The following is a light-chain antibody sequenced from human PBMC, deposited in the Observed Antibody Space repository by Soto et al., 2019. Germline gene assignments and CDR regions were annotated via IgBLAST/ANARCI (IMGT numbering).Light chain of an antibody. J-gene: IGLJ1*01. CDR2: RNT. Sequence: QSVLTQPPSASGTPGQRVTISCSGSSSNIGTNYVYWYQQLPGTAPKLLIYRNTQRPSGVPDRFSGSKSGTSASLAISGLRSEDEADYYCAACDDNLSANSVFGTGTRSPS. CDR1: SSNIGTNY. V-gene: IGLV1-47*01. CDR3: AACDDNLSANSV.